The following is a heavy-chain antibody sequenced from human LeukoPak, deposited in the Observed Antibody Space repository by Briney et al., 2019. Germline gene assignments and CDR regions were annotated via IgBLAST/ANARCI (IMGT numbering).Heavy chain of an antibody. Sequence: GGSLRLSRGSSGFTLHDFAMHWLRQVPGKGLEWVSGITWNSGSVLYADSVRGRFTISRDNAKNSLYLQMSSLRPEDMAFYYCAKGLGVASLIVDALDMWGQGTMVTV. D-gene: IGHD1-26*01. J-gene: IGHJ3*02. CDR1: GFTLHDFA. CDR2: ITWNSGSV. CDR3: AKGLGVASLIVDALDM. V-gene: IGHV3-9*03.